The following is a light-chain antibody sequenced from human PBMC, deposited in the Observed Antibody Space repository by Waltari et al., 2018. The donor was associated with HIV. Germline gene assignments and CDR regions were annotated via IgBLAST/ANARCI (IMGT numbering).Light chain of an antibody. CDR3: SSYTSSRTLV. CDR1: RSAVGGYNY. CDR2: EVN. V-gene: IGLV2-14*01. J-gene: IGLJ3*02. Sequence: QSALTQPAYASGSPGPSITISGTGTRSAVGGYNYVAWYQQHPANAPKLVIFEVNKRPSGVSNRFSGSKSGNTASLTISGLQAEDEADYYCSSYTSSRTLVFGGGTKLTVL.